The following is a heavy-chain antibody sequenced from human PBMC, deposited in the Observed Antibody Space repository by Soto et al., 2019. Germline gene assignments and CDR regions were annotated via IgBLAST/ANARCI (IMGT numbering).Heavy chain of an antibody. CDR2: ISSSSSYI. Sequence: GGSLRLSCAASGFTFSSYSMNWVRQAPGKGLEWVSSISSSSSYIYYADSVKGRFTISRDNAKNSLYLQMNSLRAEDTAVYYCSRDRIGYSSSWYPPAGMDVWGQGTTVTVSS. CDR1: GFTFSSYS. J-gene: IGHJ6*02. CDR3: SRDRIGYSSSWYPPAGMDV. D-gene: IGHD6-13*01. V-gene: IGHV3-21*01.